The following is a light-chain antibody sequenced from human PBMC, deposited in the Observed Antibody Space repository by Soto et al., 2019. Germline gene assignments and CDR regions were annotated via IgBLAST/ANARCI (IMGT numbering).Light chain of an antibody. Sequence: EIVLTQSPVTLSLSPGERATLSCRASQSVRRNYLAWYQQKPGQAPRLIIYGASSRATDIPDRFSGSGSGTDVSLTISRLEHEDFAVYSCQQYGSTPPTFGQGTKVEIK. CDR1: QSVRRNY. CDR2: GAS. V-gene: IGKV3-20*01. J-gene: IGKJ1*01. CDR3: QQYGSTPPT.